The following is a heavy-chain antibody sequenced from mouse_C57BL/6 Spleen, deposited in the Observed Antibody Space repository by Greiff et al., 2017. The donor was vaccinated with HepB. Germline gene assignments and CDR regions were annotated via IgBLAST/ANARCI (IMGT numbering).Heavy chain of an antibody. D-gene: IGHD1-1*01. CDR1: GYTFTSYW. CDR3: AREGTGYGISPLAY. J-gene: IGHJ3*01. Sequence: QVQLQQPGAELVMPGASVKLSCKASGYTFTSYWMHWVKQRPGQGLEWIGEIDPSDSYTNYNQKFKGKSTLTVDKSSSTAYMQLSSLTSEDSAVYYCAREGTGYGISPLAYWGQGTLVTVSA. V-gene: IGHV1-69*01. CDR2: IDPSDSYT.